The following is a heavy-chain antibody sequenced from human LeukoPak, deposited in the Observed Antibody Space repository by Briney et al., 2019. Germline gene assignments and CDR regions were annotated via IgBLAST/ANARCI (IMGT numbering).Heavy chain of an antibody. J-gene: IGHJ4*02. CDR3: AKSQVVRLSGSYHYYYDF. Sequence: GASVKVSCKASAYIFTRYHMHWVRQAPGQGLEWMGIINRSGGGTSYAQKFQGRVTMTRDTSTSTLYMELSSLRSEDTAVYYCAKSQVVRLSGSYHYYYDFWGQGTLVTVSS. CDR1: AYIFTRYH. CDR2: INRSGGGT. D-gene: IGHD1-26*01. V-gene: IGHV1-46*01.